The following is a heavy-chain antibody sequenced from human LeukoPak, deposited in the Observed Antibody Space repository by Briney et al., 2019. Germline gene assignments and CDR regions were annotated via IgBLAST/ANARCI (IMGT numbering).Heavy chain of an antibody. Sequence: PSETLSLTCTVSGGSISSYYWGWIRQPPGKGLEWIGSIFYTGNTYYNPSLKSRVTISIDLSRNQFSLKLTSVTAADTGLYYCARAYYYYYYYMDVWGKGTTVTVS. V-gene: IGHV4-39*07. CDR1: GGSISSYY. CDR3: ARAYYYYYYYMDV. CDR2: IFYTGNT. J-gene: IGHJ6*03.